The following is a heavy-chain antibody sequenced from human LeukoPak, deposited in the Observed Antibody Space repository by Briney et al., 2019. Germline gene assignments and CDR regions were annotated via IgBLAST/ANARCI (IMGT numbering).Heavy chain of an antibody. D-gene: IGHD3-22*01. CDR2: INSDGSGT. Sequence: GWSLRLSCAASGFTFSSYWMHWVRQAPGKGLVWVSRINSDGSGTIYADSVQGRFTISRDNAKNTLYLQMNSLRAEDTAVYYCACDRDYYDSSGYYNYWGQGTLVTVSS. CDR3: ACDRDYYDSSGYYNY. V-gene: IGHV3-74*01. CDR1: GFTFSSYW. J-gene: IGHJ4*02.